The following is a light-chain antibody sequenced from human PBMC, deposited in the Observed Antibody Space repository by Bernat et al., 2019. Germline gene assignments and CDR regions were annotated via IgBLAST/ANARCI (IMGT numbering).Light chain of an antibody. J-gene: IGLJ1*01. CDR2: EVS. CDR1: SSDVGGYNY. CDR3: SSYVGSNNYV. V-gene: IGLV2-8*01. Sequence: QSALTQPPSASGSPGQSVTISCTGTSSDVGGYNYVSWYQQHPDKAPKLIISEVSKRPTGVPDRFSGSKSGNTASLTVSGLQAEDEADYYCSSYVGSNNYVFGTGTKVTVL.